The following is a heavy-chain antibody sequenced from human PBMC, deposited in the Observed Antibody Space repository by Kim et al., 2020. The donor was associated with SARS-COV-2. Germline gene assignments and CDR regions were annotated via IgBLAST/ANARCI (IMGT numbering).Heavy chain of an antibody. D-gene: IGHD2-2*01. CDR1: GYTFTSYA. Sequence: ASVKVSCKASGYTFTSYAMNWVRQAPGQGLEWMGWINTNTGNPTYAQGFTGRFVFSLDTSVSTAYLQISSLKAEDTAVYYCARDYCSSTSCREGDFAYWGQGTLVTVSS. CDR2: INTNTGNP. V-gene: IGHV7-4-1*02. CDR3: ARDYCSSTSCREGDFAY. J-gene: IGHJ4*02.